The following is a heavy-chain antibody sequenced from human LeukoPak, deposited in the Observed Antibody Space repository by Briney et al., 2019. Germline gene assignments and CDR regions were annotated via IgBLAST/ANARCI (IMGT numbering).Heavy chain of an antibody. CDR3: ARQRAVGYDAFDI. D-gene: IGHD1-26*01. V-gene: IGHV4-34*01. J-gene: IGHJ3*02. CDR1: GGSYSGDY. Sequence: SETLSLTSAVYGGSYSGDYWSWIRQPPGKGLEWIGDINRSGRAVYNTSLKSRVIISVDTSKNQFSLKVNSVTAADTAVYYCARQRAVGYDAFDIWGQGTMVTVSS. CDR2: INRSGRA.